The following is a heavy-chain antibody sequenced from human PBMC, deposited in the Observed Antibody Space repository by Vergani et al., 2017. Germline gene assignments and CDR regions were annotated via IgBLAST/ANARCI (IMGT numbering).Heavy chain of an antibody. CDR2: IYYSGST. J-gene: IGHJ6*02. V-gene: IGHV4-30-4*08. Sequence: QVQLQESGPGLVKPSQTLSLTCTVSGGSLSSGDYYWSWIRQPPGTGLEWIGYIYYSGSTYYNPSLKSRVTISVDTSKNQFSLKLSSVTAADTAVYYCARVGVVRGVSYYYYYYGMDVWGQGTTVTVSS. D-gene: IGHD3-10*01. CDR3: ARVGVVRGVSYYYYYYGMDV. CDR1: GGSLSSGDYY.